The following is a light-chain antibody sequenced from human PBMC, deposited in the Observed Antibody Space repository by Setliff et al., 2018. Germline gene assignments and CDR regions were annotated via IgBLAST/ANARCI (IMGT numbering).Light chain of an antibody. J-gene: IGLJ2*01. CDR2: EVA. V-gene: IGLV2-14*01. CDR1: IADVGYLNY. Sequence: QSVLTQPASVSGSPGQSITISCTGTIADVGYLNYVSWYQRHPGKAPKLIIYEVATRASGVSDRFSGSKSGSTASLTISGVQTEDEADYYCNSYTTSGIILFGGGTKVTVL. CDR3: NSYTTSGIIL.